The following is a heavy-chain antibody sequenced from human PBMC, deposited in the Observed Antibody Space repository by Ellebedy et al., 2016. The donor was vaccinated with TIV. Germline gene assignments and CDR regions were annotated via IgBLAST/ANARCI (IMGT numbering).Heavy chain of an antibody. CDR2: IEYHGGIT. CDR3: ARDRVGHDFSDY. CDR1: GFSLRDCY. V-gene: IGHV3-11*01. D-gene: IGHD3-16*01. Sequence: GGSLRLSXEVSGFSLRDCYMTWVRQAPGKGLQWVAYIEYHGGITYYSDSVKGRFTISRDNARNTLYLQMNRLRVEDTAVYYCARDRVGHDFSDYWGQGTLVTVSS. J-gene: IGHJ4*02.